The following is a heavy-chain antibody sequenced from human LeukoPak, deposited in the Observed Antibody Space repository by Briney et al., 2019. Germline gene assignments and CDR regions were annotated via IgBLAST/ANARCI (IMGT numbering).Heavy chain of an antibody. J-gene: IGHJ4*02. D-gene: IGHD1-26*01. CDR1: GGTFSSYA. Sequence: GASVKVSCKASGGTFSSYAISWVRQAPGQGLEWMGRIIPILGIANYAQKFQGRVTITADKSTSTAYMELSSLRPEDTAVYYCARGPLVGATSFDYWGQGTLVTVSS. CDR2: IIPILGIA. CDR3: ARGPLVGATSFDY. V-gene: IGHV1-69*04.